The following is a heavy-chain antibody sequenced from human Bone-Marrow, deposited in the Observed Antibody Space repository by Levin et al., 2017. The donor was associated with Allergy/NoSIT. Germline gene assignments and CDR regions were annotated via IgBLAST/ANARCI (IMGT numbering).Heavy chain of an antibody. Sequence: LSLTCVASGFTFSSYWMHWVRQVPGKGLVWVSRINTDGSSTGYADSVKGRFTISRDNTKNTVYLQMNSLRAEDTAVYYCARRVGYSYGIFDFWGQGTLATVSS. CDR2: INTDGSST. D-gene: IGHD5-18*01. J-gene: IGHJ4*02. CDR1: GFTFSSYW. CDR3: ARRVGYSYGIFDF. V-gene: IGHV3-74*01.